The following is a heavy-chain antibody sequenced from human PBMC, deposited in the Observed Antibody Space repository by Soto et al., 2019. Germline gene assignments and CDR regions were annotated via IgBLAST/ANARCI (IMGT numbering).Heavy chain of an antibody. CDR3: ARDYFYYDSSGYFDY. CDR2: INAGNGNT. D-gene: IGHD3-22*01. J-gene: IGHJ4*02. CDR1: GYTFTSYA. Sequence: QVQRVQSGAEVKKPGASVKVSCKASGYTFTSYAMHWVRQAPGQRLEWMGWINAGNGNTKYSQKFQGRVTITRDTSASTAYMELSSLRSEDTAVYYCARDYFYYDSSGYFDYWGQGTLVTVSS. V-gene: IGHV1-3*01.